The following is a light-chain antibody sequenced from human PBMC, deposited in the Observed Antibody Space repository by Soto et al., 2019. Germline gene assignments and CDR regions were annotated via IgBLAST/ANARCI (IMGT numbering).Light chain of an antibody. CDR2: AAS. J-gene: IGKJ2*01. CDR3: QQTYSLPDT. V-gene: IGKV1-39*01. Sequence: DIQMTQSPSSLSASVGDRVTITCRASQIINNYVNWYQQKPGEAPKLLIYAASSLQSGVPSRFSGSGSGTTFTLTIRSLQPEDFAAYYCQQTYSLPDTFGQGTKLEI. CDR1: QIINNY.